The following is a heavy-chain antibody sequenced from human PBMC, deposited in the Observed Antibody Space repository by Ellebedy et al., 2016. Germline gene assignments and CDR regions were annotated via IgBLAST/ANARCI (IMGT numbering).Heavy chain of an antibody. CDR2: INHSGST. D-gene: IGHD1-26*01. J-gene: IGHJ4*02. V-gene: IGHV4-34*01. Sequence: SETLSLXCAVYGGSFSGYYWSWIRQPPGKGLEWIGEINHSGSTNYNPSLKSRVTISVDTSKNQFSLKLSSVTAADTAVYYCARVGSYYRDFDYWGQGTLVTVSS. CDR3: ARVGSYYRDFDY. CDR1: GGSFSGYY.